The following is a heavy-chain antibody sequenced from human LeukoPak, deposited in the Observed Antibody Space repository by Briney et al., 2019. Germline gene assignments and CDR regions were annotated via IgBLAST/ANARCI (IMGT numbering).Heavy chain of an antibody. CDR3: ARGRGGYNVPFDY. Sequence: SETLSLTCTVSGGSISSSSYYWGWIRQPPGKGLEWIGEINHSGSTNYNPSLKSRVTISVDTSKNQFSLKLSSVTAADTAVYYCARGRGGYNVPFDYWGQGTLVTVSS. D-gene: IGHD5-24*01. V-gene: IGHV4-39*07. J-gene: IGHJ4*02. CDR2: INHSGST. CDR1: GGSISSSSYY.